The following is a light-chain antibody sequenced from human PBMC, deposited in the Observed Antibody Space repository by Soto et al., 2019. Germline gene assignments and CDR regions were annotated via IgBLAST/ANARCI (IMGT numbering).Light chain of an antibody. V-gene: IGKV4-1*01. Sequence: DIVMTQSPDSLAVSLGERATINCESSQSILYSPNNKNYLAWYQQKPGQPPKLLFYWASTRESGVPDRFSGRGSGADFTLTINRLQAEDVAVYYCQQYYGTPWTFGQGTKVEI. CDR3: QQYYGTPWT. J-gene: IGKJ1*01. CDR2: WAS. CDR1: QSILYSPNNKNY.